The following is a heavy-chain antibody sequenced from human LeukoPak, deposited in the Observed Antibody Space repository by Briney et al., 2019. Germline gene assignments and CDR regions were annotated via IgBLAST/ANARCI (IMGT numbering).Heavy chain of an antibody. CDR3: ARVHDTTGYYHYFDS. J-gene: IGHJ4*02. D-gene: IGHD3-9*01. V-gene: IGHV3-30*01. Sequence: GGSQRLSCEASGFTFNTYPMHWLREAPDKGLEGVAIISCHGSNEYDADSVKGRFTISRDNSKNTLYLQMNNPRVEDTAIYYCARVHDTTGYYHYFDSWGQGTLVTVSS. CDR2: ISCHGSNE. CDR1: GFTFNTYP.